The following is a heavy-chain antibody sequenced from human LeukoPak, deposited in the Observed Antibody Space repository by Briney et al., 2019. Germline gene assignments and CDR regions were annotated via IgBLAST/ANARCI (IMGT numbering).Heavy chain of an antibody. CDR3: ARDPGSSYSSSWYDFCYMDV. CDR1: GYSFTGYY. V-gene: IGHV1-2*02. J-gene: IGHJ6*03. Sequence: ASVKVSCKASGYSFTGYYIHWVRQAPGQGLEWMGWINPNSGGTYYAQKFQGRVTMTRDTSISTAYMELSRLRSDDTAVFYCARDPGSSYSSSWYDFCYMDVWGKGTTVTISS. D-gene: IGHD6-13*01. CDR2: INPNSGGT.